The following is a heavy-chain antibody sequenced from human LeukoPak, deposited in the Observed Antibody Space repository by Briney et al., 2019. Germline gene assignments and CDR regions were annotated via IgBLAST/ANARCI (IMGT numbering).Heavy chain of an antibody. V-gene: IGHV3-74*01. Sequence: GGSLRLSCAASGFTFSSYWMHWVRQAPGKGLVWVSRIKSDGSSTSYADSVKGRFTISRDNAKNSLYLQMNSLRAEDTAVYYCAELGITMIGGVWGKGTTVTISS. J-gene: IGHJ6*04. CDR1: GFTFSSYW. CDR3: AELGITMIGGV. CDR2: IKSDGSST. D-gene: IGHD3-10*02.